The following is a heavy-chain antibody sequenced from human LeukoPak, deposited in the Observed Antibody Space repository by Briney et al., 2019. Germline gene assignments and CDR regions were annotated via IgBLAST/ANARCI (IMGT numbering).Heavy chain of an antibody. CDR3: ARVLLPLYGMDV. Sequence: GGSLRLSCAASGFTFRNASMSWVRQAPGKGLEWVGRIKSKTDGGTTDYAAPVKGRFTISRDDSKNTLYLQMNSLRAEDTAVYYCARVLLPLYGMDVWGQGTTVTVSS. V-gene: IGHV3-15*01. CDR1: GFTFRNAS. J-gene: IGHJ6*02. D-gene: IGHD3-22*01. CDR2: IKSKTDGGTT.